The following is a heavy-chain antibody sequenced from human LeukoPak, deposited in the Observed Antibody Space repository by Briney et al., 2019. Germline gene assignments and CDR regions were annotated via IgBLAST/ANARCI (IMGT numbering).Heavy chain of an antibody. CDR3: ARTRDGPFDY. V-gene: IGHV3-48*03. CDR2: ISRSGSSI. J-gene: IGHJ4*02. D-gene: IGHD5-24*01. Sequence: PGGSLRLSCVVSGFTFSSYEMNWVRQAPGKGLEWLSHISRSGSSIQYADSVKGRFTISRDNAKNSLYLQMNSLRAEDTAVYYCARTRDGPFDYWGQGTLVTVPS. CDR1: GFTFSSYE.